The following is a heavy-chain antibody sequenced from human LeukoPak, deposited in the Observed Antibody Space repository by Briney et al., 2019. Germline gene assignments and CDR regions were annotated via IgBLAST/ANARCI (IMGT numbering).Heavy chain of an antibody. J-gene: IGHJ4*02. CDR1: GFTFSSDS. CDR3: ARGVPRPFDY. CDR2: ISSSSSYI. Sequence: PGGSLRLSCAASGFTFSSDSMNSVRQAPGKGLEWVSSISSSSSYIYYADSVKGRFTISRDNAKNSLYLQMNSLRAEDTAVYYCARGVPRPFDYWGQGTLVTVSS. V-gene: IGHV3-21*01.